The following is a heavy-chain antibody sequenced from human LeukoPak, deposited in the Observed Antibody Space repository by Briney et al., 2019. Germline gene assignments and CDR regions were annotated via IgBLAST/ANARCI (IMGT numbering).Heavy chain of an antibody. CDR2: IYYSGST. J-gene: IGHJ3*02. D-gene: IGHD2-15*01. CDR1: GGSISSYY. V-gene: IGHV4-59*01. CDR3: ARPPVVVVAAPKKNAFDI. Sequence: SETLSLTCTVSGGSISSYYWSWIRQPPGKGLEWIGYIYYSGSTNYNPSLKSRVTISVDTSKNQFSLKLSSMTAADAAVYYCARPPVVVVAAPKKNAFDIWGQGTMVTVSS.